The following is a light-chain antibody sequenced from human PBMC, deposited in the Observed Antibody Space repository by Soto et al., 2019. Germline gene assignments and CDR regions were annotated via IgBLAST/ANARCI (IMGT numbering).Light chain of an antibody. V-gene: IGLV2-11*01. CDR1: SSDIGGYNY. J-gene: IGLJ2*01. Sequence: QSALTQPRSVSGSPGQSVTISCTGTSSDIGGYNYVSWYQQHPDKAPKLMLYDVSKRPSGVPDRFSGSKSGNTASLTISGLQDEDEAEYYCCSYAGSYTLVFGGGTQLTVL. CDR2: DVS. CDR3: CSYAGSYTLV.